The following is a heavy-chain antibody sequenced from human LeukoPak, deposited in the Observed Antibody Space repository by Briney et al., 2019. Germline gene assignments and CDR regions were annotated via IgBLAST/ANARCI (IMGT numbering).Heavy chain of an antibody. J-gene: IGHJ6*02. V-gene: IGHV3-23*01. CDR1: GFTFSSYA. D-gene: IGHD5-18*01. CDR3: AKESGYSYGYTYQYYGLDV. CDR2: ISGSGGST. Sequence: PGGSLRLSCAASGFTFSSYAMSWVRQAPGKGLEWVSAISGSGGSTYYADSVKGRFTISRDNSKNTLNLQMNSLRADDTAVYYCAKESGYSYGYTYQYYGLDVWGQGTTVAVSS.